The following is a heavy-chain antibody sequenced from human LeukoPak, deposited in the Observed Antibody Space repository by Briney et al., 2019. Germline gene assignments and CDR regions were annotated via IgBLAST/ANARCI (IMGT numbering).Heavy chain of an antibody. CDR2: IYYSGST. V-gene: IGHV4-59*01. CDR3: ARYSWSYPHDAFDI. D-gene: IGHD1-26*01. Sequence: SETLSLTCTVSGGSISSYYWSWIRQPPGKGLEWIGYIYYSGSTNYNPSLKSRVTISVDTSKNHFSLKLSSVTAADTAEYYCARYSWSYPHDAFDIWGQGTMVTVSS. J-gene: IGHJ3*02. CDR1: GGSISSYY.